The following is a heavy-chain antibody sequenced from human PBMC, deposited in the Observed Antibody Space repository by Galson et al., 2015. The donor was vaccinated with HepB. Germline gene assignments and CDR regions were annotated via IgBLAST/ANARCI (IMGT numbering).Heavy chain of an antibody. J-gene: IGHJ6*04. CDR3: ARDHNHLDV. CDR1: GYTFTGYT. CDR2: INAGAGNT. Sequence: SVKVSCKASGYTFTGYTMHWVRQAPGQRLEWMGWINAGAGNTKYSENFQGRVTITWDTSASTAYMELSSLRSEDTAVYYCARDHNHLDVWGKGTTVAVSS. D-gene: IGHD1-14*01. V-gene: IGHV1-3*01.